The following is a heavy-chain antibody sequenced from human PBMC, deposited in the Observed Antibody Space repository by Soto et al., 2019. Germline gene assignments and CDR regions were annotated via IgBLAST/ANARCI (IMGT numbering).Heavy chain of an antibody. CDR1: GFTFSSYG. CDR2: IWYDGSNK. CDR3: ARDTSRYCGGDCYPGG. V-gene: IGHV3-33*01. D-gene: IGHD2-21*02. J-gene: IGHJ4*02. Sequence: QVQLVESGGGVVQPGRSLRLSCAASGFTFSSYGMHWVRQAPGKGLEWVAVIWYDGSNKYYADSVKGRFTISRDNSKNTLYLQMNSLRAEDKAVYYCARDTSRYCGGDCYPGGWGQGTLVTVSS.